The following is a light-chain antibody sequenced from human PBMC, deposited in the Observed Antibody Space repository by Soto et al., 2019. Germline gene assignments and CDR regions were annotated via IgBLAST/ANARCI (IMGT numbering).Light chain of an antibody. V-gene: IGKV3-15*01. CDR1: QSVSSN. J-gene: IGKJ1*01. CDR3: QQYDNWPWT. Sequence: VLSQSAATQPLPQGQTASLYLRASQSVSSNLAWYQHKPGQAPRLLIYDASTRATGVPARFSGSGSGTEFTLTISGLQSEDFAVYYCQQYDNWPWTFGHGTKVDIK. CDR2: DAS.